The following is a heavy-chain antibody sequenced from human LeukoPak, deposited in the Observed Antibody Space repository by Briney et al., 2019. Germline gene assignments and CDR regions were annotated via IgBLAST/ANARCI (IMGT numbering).Heavy chain of an antibody. V-gene: IGHV1-8*01. J-gene: IGHJ3*02. Sequence: GASVKVSCTASGYTFTSYDIDWVRQVAGHGLQWMGWINPNSGNTGYAQKFQGRITMTRDNSTSTVYMEMSSLRPEDTAVYYCVRDMSVRTFDMWGPGTTITVSS. CDR2: INPNSGNT. CDR3: VRDMSVRTFDM. CDR1: GYTFTSYD. D-gene: IGHD3-16*01.